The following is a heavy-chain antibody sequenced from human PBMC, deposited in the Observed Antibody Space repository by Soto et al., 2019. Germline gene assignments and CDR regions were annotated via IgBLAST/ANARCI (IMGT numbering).Heavy chain of an antibody. J-gene: IGHJ3*02. D-gene: IGHD3-22*01. CDR1: GVTCGDYA. CDR3: TNYYDSSDRAFDI. V-gene: IGHV3-49*03. Sequence: GGPLRLSCTAAGVTCGDYAMSWFRQAQGKGLEWVGFIRSKAYGGTTEYAASVKGRFTISRDDSKSIAYLQMNSLKTEDTDVYYCTNYYDSSDRAFDIWGQGTMVTVSS. CDR2: IRSKAYGGTT.